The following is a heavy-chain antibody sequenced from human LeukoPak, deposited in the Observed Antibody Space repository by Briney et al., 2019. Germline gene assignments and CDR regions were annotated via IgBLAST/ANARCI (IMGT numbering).Heavy chain of an antibody. J-gene: IGHJ4*02. D-gene: IGHD6-6*01. CDR3: ARDAEYSSSRFLDY. Sequence: GRSLRLSCAASGFTFSSYAMHWVRQAPGKGLEWVAIISDDGSNEYYADSVKGRFTISRDNAKDSLYLQMDSLRAEDTAVYYCARDAEYSSSRFLDYWGQGTLVTVSS. CDR1: GFTFSSYA. V-gene: IGHV3-30-3*01. CDR2: ISDDGSNE.